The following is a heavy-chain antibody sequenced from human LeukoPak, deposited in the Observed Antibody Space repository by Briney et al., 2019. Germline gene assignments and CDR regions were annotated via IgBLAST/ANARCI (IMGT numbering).Heavy chain of an antibody. CDR2: IYYSGST. Sequence: SETQTLNCTVSGGSISSSSYYWGWIRQPPGKGLEWIGSIYYSGSTYYNPSLKSRVTISVDTSRNQFSLKLSSVTAADTAVYYCARDSGYDPSNYYYYYMDVWGKGTTVTVSS. V-gene: IGHV4-39*02. CDR1: GGSISSSSYY. J-gene: IGHJ6*03. CDR3: ARDSGYDPSNYYYYYMDV. D-gene: IGHD5-12*01.